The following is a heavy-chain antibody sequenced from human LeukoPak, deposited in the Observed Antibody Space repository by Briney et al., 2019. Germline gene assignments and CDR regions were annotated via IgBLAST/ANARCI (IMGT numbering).Heavy chain of an antibody. Sequence: GGSLRLSCAASGFTFSAYWMTWVRQAPGKGLEWVANINEGGNVKFYVDSVKGRFTISRDNTKISLHLQMYSLRAEDTAVYYCARVGKNGWDFDHWGQGALVTVSS. CDR3: ARVGKNGWDFDH. CDR2: INEGGNVK. J-gene: IGHJ4*02. D-gene: IGHD6-19*01. CDR1: GFTFSAYW. V-gene: IGHV3-7*01.